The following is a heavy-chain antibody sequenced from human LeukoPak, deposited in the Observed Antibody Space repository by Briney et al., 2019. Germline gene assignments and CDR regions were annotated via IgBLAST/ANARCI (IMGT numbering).Heavy chain of an antibody. V-gene: IGHV4-30-2*01. J-gene: IGHJ4*02. CDR3: ARARADYYDSSGYYSFDY. Sequence: PSETLSLTCAVSGGSISSGGYSWSWLRQPPGKGLEWIGYIYHSGSTYYNPSLKSRVTISVDRSKNQFFLKLSSVTAADTAVYYCARARADYYDSSGYYSFDYWGQGTLVTVS. CDR2: IYHSGST. D-gene: IGHD3-22*01. CDR1: GGSISSGGYS.